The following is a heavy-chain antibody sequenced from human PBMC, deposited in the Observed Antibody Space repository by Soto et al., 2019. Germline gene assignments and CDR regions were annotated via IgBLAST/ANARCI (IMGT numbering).Heavy chain of an antibody. J-gene: IGHJ5*02. D-gene: IGHD3-3*01. CDR1: GFTFSDYY. CDR2: ISSSSSYT. V-gene: IGHV3-11*06. Sequence: GGSLRLSCAASGFTFSDYYMSWIRQAPGKXLEWVSYISSSSSYTNYADSVKGRFTISRGNAKNSLYLQMNSLRAEDTAVYYCARNFGLPGSLECLLFRFDPWGQGTLVTVSS. CDR3: ARNFGLPGSLECLLFRFDP.